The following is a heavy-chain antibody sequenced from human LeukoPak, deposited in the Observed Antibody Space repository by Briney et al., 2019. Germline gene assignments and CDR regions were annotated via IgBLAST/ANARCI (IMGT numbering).Heavy chain of an antibody. CDR3: AREGYSYGRTDY. J-gene: IGHJ4*02. D-gene: IGHD5-18*01. CDR2: INHSGNT. Sequence: SETLSLTCAVSGGSIRNSSFYWGWIRQPPGKGLEWIGEINHSGNTNYNPSLKSRVTISVDTSKNQFSLKLSSVTAADTAVYYCAREGYSYGRTDYWGQGTLVTVSS. V-gene: IGHV4-39*07. CDR1: GGSIRNSSFY.